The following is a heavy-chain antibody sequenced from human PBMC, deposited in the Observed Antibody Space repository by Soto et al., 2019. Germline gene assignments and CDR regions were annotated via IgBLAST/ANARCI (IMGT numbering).Heavy chain of an antibody. CDR2: IDWDDDK. CDR3: AGRFGEFLRWDYGMDV. D-gene: IGHD3-10*01. CDR1: RFSVSTSGMC. J-gene: IGHJ6*02. V-gene: IGHV2-70*01. Sequence: FGPPVVNPTYTLTLTCTFSRFSVSTSGMCVSWIRQPPGKALEWLALIDWDDDKYYSTSLKTRLTISKDTSKNQVVLTMTNMDPVDTATYYCAGRFGEFLRWDYGMDVWGQGT.